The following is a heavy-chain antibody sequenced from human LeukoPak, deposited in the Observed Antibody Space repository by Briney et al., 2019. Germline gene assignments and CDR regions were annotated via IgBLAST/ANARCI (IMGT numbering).Heavy chain of an antibody. CDR1: GFTFSSYG. J-gene: IGHJ4*02. CDR2: IWYDGSNK. D-gene: IGHD6-19*01. CDR3: ARDRAGGSGWYDGLDY. Sequence: PGGSPRLSCAASGFTFSSYGMHWVRQAPGKGLEWAAVIWYDGSNKYYADSVKGRFTISRDNSKNTLCLQMNSLRAEDTAVYYCARDRAGGSGWYDGLDYWGQGTLVTVSS. V-gene: IGHV3-33*01.